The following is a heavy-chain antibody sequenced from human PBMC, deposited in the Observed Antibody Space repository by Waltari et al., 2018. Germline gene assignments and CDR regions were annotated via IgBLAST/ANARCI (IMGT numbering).Heavy chain of an antibody. Sequence: EVQLLESGGGLVQPGGYLRLSCAVSGFRFSSNGMNWFRQPPGKGLNWCSGISVGGEDKNYPESVNGRSTISRDNSKNTLYVQLSSLSAQDTAVYYCATRYTWGQGTLVTVSS. D-gene: IGHD3-9*01. CDR1: GFRFSSNG. V-gene: IGHV3-23*01. CDR3: ATRYT. J-gene: IGHJ4*02. CDR2: ISVGGEDK.